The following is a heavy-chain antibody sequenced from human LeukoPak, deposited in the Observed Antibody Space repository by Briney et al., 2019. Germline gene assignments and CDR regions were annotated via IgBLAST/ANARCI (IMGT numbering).Heavy chain of an antibody. D-gene: IGHD3-22*01. CDR3: ARDQTYYYDSSGYSFDY. CDR2: IYTSGST. J-gene: IGHJ4*02. CDR1: GGSISSYY. Sequence: SETLSLTCTVSGGSISSYYWSWIRQPAGKGLEWIGRIYTSGSTNYNPSLKSRVTMSVDTSKNQFSLKLSSVTAADTAVYSCARDQTYYYDSSGYSFDYWGQGTLVTVSS. V-gene: IGHV4-4*07.